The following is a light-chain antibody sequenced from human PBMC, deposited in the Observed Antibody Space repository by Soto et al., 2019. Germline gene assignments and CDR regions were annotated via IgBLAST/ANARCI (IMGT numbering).Light chain of an antibody. J-gene: IGKJ4*01. CDR1: QTVRNNY. Sequence: EFVLTQSPGTLSLSPGERATLSCRASQTVRNNYLAWYQQKPGQAPRLLIYDASSRATGIPDRFSGGGSGTDFTLTIIRLEPEDFAVYYCQQFSSYPLTFGGGNKVEIK. CDR2: DAS. V-gene: IGKV3-20*01. CDR3: QQFSSYPLT.